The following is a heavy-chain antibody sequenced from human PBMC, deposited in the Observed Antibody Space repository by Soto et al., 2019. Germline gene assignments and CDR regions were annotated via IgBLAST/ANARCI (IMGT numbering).Heavy chain of an antibody. J-gene: IGHJ6*03. CDR1: GGSFSGYY. CDR2: INHSGST. Sequence: PSETLSLTCAVYGGSFSGYYWSWIRQPPGKGLEWIGEINHSGSTNYNPSLKSRVTISVDTSKNQFSLKLSSVTAADTAVYYCARGLATVTPRYYYYYYMDVWGKGTTVTVSS. D-gene: IGHD4-4*01. V-gene: IGHV4-34*01. CDR3: ARGLATVTPRYYYYYYMDV.